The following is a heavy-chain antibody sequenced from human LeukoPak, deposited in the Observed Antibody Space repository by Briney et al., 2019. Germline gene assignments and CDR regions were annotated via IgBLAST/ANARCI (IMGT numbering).Heavy chain of an antibody. V-gene: IGHV4-4*09. CDR3: ARQTHSYDFWSGYRYNWFDP. D-gene: IGHD3-3*01. Sequence: SETLSLTCTVSGGSISSYYWSWIRQPPGKGLEWIGYIYTSGSTNYNPSLKSRVTISVDTSKNQFSLKLSSVTAADTAVYYCARQTHSYDFWSGYRYNWFDPWGQGALVTVSS. CDR2: IYTSGST. CDR1: GGSISSYY. J-gene: IGHJ5*02.